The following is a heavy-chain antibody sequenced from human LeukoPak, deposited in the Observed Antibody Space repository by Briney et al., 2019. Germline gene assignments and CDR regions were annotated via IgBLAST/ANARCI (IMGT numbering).Heavy chain of an antibody. J-gene: IGHJ6*03. D-gene: IGHD3-10*01. V-gene: IGHV4-59*01. CDR2: IYYSGYT. Sequence: NPSETLSLTCAVYGGSFSGYYWSWIRQPPGKGLEWIGYIYYSGYTNYNPSLKSRVTISVDTSKNQFSLKLSSVTAADTAVYYCARTTMVRGTYYMDVWGKGTTVTISS. CDR1: GGSFSGYY. CDR3: ARTTMVRGTYYMDV.